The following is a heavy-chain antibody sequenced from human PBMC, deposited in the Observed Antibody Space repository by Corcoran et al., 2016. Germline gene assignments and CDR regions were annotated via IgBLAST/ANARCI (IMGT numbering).Heavy chain of an antibody. Sequence: QLQLQESGPGLVKPSETLSLTCTVSGGSISSSSYFWGWIRQPPGKGLEWIGSIYYSGSTYYNPSLKSRVTISVDTSKNQFSLKLSSVTAADTAVYYCARGFYGEKGYDAFDIWGQGTMVTVSS. V-gene: IGHV4-39*07. CDR1: GGSISSSSYF. CDR3: ARGFYGEKGYDAFDI. J-gene: IGHJ3*02. CDR2: IYYSGST. D-gene: IGHD4-17*01.